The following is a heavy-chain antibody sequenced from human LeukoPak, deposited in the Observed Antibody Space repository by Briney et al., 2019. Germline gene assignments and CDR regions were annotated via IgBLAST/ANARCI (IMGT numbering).Heavy chain of an antibody. Sequence: GGSLRLSCAASGFTFSNCWMHWVRQAPGKGLVWVSRIDSDGSTTNYADSVKGRFTISRDNVKNTLYLQMNSLRGEDTAVYYCAKMGGSSWNFDYWGQGTLVTVSS. V-gene: IGHV3-74*01. D-gene: IGHD6-13*01. CDR2: IDSDGSTT. CDR1: GFTFSNCW. J-gene: IGHJ4*02. CDR3: AKMGGSSWNFDY.